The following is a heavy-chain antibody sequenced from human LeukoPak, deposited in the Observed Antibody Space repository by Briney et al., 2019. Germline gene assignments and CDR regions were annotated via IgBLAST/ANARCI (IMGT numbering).Heavy chain of an antibody. V-gene: IGHV1-2*02. CDR1: GYTFTGYY. CDR2: INPNSGGS. CDR3: ALTPGGAFDI. J-gene: IGHJ3*02. Sequence: ASVKVSCKASGYTFTGYYMHWVRQAPGQGLEWMGWINPNSGGSNYAQKFQGRVTKTRDTSINTAYMELSRLRSDDTAVYYCALTPGGAFDIWGQGTMVTVSS. D-gene: IGHD1-14*01.